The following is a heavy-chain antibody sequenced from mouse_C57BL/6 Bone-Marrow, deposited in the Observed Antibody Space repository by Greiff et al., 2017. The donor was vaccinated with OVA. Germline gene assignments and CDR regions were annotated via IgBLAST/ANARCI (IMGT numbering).Heavy chain of an antibody. V-gene: IGHV1-59*01. J-gene: IGHJ4*01. CDR2: IDPSDSNT. CDR3: ACVSYAVDY. CDR1: GYTFTSYW. Sequence: QVQLQQPGAELVRPGTSVKLSCKASGYTFTSYWMHWVKQRPGQGLEWIGEIDPSDSNTYSNQKFKGKATLSVDTSSSSAYMQLSSLTSEDSAVYYCACVSYAVDYWGQGTSVTVSS.